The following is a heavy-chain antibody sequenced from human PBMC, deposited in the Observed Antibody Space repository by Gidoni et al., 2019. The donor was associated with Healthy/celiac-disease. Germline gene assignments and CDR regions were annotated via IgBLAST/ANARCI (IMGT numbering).Heavy chain of an antibody. CDR3: TSYGSGSYYPAHTFDI. J-gene: IGHJ3*02. CDR1: GFTFSNAW. Sequence: EVQLVESGGGLVKPGGSLRLSCAASGFTFSNAWMSWVRQAPGKGLEWVGRIKSKTDGGTTDYAAPVKGRFTISRDDSKNTLYLQMNSLKTEDTAVYYCTSYGSGSYYPAHTFDIWGQGTMVTVSS. CDR2: IKSKTDGGTT. D-gene: IGHD3-10*01. V-gene: IGHV3-15*01.